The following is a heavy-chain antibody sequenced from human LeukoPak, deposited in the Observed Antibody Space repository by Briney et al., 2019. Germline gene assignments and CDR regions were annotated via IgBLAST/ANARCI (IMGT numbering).Heavy chain of an antibody. Sequence: ASVKVSCKASGYTFTSYGISWVRQAPGQGLEWMGWISAYNGNTNYAQKLQGRVTMTTDTSTSTAYMELRSLRSDDTAVYYCARDRHCSRTSCYPQWFDPWGQGTLVTVSS. CDR2: ISAYNGNT. D-gene: IGHD2-2*01. CDR1: GYTFTSYG. CDR3: ARDRHCSRTSCYPQWFDP. V-gene: IGHV1-18*01. J-gene: IGHJ5*02.